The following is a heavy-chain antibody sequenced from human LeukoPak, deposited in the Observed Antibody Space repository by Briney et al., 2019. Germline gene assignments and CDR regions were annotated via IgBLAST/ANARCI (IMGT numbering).Heavy chain of an antibody. Sequence: PSETLSLTCTVSGGSISSYYWSWIRQPAGKGLEWIGRIYTSGSTNYNPSLKSRVTMSVDTSKNQFSLKLSSVTAADTAVYYCARYSVVVVPAAITSNYYYYYYMDVWGKGTTVTVSS. D-gene: IGHD2-2*02. J-gene: IGHJ6*03. CDR3: ARYSVVVVPAAITSNYYYYYYMDV. CDR2: IYTSGST. V-gene: IGHV4-4*07. CDR1: GGSISSYY.